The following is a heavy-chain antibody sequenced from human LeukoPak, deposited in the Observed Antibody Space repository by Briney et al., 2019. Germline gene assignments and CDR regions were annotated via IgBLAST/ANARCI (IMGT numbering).Heavy chain of an antibody. CDR3: AIGVVPANMDV. V-gene: IGHV1-69*02. Sequence: SVKVSCKASGGTCSSYTISWVRQAPGQGLEWMGRIIHILGIANYAQKFQGRVTITADKSTSTAYMELSSVRSEDTAVYYCAIGVVPANMDVWGKGTTVTVSS. J-gene: IGHJ6*03. CDR1: GGTCSSYT. D-gene: IGHD2-2*01. CDR2: IIHILGIA.